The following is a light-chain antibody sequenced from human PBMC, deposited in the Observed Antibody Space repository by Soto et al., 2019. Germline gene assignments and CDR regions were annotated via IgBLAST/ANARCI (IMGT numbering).Light chain of an antibody. Sequence: QSVLTQPPSVSGAPGQRVAISCTGSRSNIGAGYDVHWYQQLPGTAPKLLIYGNINRPSGVPDRFSGSKSGTSASLAITGLLAEDEGDYYRQSYGNTLSGNYVFGHGTKVTV. CDR2: GNI. V-gene: IGLV1-40*01. CDR1: RSNIGAGYD. CDR3: QSYGNTLSGNYV. J-gene: IGLJ1*01.